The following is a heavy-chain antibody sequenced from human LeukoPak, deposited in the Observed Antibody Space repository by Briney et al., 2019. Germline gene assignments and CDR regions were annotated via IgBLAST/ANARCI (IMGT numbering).Heavy chain of an antibody. Sequence: GASVKVSCKASGYTFTGYHMHWVRQAPGQGLEWMGRINPNSGDTNYAQKFQGRVAMTRDTSISTASMELTRLRSDDTAVYYCARDYCSSTSCLFDYWGQGTLVTVSS. J-gene: IGHJ4*02. CDR2: INPNSGDT. CDR3: ARDYCSSTSCLFDY. CDR1: GYTFTGYH. V-gene: IGHV1-2*06. D-gene: IGHD2-2*01.